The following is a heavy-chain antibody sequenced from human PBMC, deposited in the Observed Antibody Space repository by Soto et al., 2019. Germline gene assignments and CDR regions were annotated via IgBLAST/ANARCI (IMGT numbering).Heavy chain of an antibody. D-gene: IGHD1-26*01. Sequence: EVQLVESGGGLVQPGGSLRLSCTASGFTFSTYSMNWVRQAPGKGLEWLSYTSSSGSTRIYADSVKGRFTISRDNAKNSLYLQINSLTDEDKAVYFCEREDRWDLRDRYYYGMHVWGQGTTVTVSS. J-gene: IGHJ6*02. V-gene: IGHV3-48*02. CDR3: EREDRWDLRDRYYYGMHV. CDR1: GFTFSTYS. CDR2: TSSSGSTR.